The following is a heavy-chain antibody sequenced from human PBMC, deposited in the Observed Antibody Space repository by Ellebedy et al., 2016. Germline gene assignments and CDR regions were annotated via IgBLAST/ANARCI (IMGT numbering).Heavy chain of an antibody. V-gene: IGHV1-2*04. D-gene: IGHD6-13*01. J-gene: IGHJ6*02. CDR2: INPNSGGT. CDR3: ARGEAAAGMYYYYGMDV. CDR1: GGTFSSYA. Sequence: ASVKVSCKASGGTFSSYAISWVRQAPGQGLEWMGWINPNSGGTNYAQKFQGWVTMTRDTSISTAYMELSRLRSDDTAVYYCARGEAAAGMYYYYGMDVWGQGTTVTVPS.